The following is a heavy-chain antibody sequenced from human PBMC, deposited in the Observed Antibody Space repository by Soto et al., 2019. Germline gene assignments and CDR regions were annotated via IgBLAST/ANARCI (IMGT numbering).Heavy chain of an antibody. D-gene: IGHD2-15*01. J-gene: IGHJ4*02. Sequence: EVQLLESGGGLVQPGGSLRLSCAASGFTFSSYAMSWVRQAPGKGLEWVSAISGSGGSTYYADSVKGRFTISRDNSKNTLYLEMNSRRAVDTAVYYCAKDLFVLLPNLYWGQGTLVTVSS. CDR1: GFTFSSYA. CDR3: AKDLFVLLPNLY. V-gene: IGHV3-23*01. CDR2: ISGSGGST.